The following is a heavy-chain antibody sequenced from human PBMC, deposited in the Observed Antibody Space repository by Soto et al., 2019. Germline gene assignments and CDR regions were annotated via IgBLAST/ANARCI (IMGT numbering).Heavy chain of an antibody. D-gene: IGHD6-19*01. CDR3: ASFWAGYSSGWYAVEPHYFDY. Sequence: SETLSLTCAVSGGSISSSSWWSWVRQPPGKGLEWIGEIYHSGSTNYNPSLKSRVTISVDKSKNQFSLKLSSVTAADTAVYYCASFWAGYSSGWYAVEPHYFDYWGQGTLVTVSS. CDR1: GGSISSSSW. J-gene: IGHJ4*02. V-gene: IGHV4-4*02. CDR2: IYHSGST.